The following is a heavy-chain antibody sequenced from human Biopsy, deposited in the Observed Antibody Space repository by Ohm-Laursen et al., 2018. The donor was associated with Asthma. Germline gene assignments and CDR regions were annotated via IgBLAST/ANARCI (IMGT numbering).Heavy chain of an antibody. D-gene: IGHD3-10*01. Sequence: SLRLSCTASGFSFDDCAMHWVRQAPGKGLEWVSVIYSGGTSHTADSVRGRFTISRDKSENTLYLQMNSLRAEDTAVYYCAKDERLYYGSDSKYMQPVPLGDWGQGTLVIVSA. J-gene: IGHJ4*02. V-gene: IGHV3-23*03. CDR3: AKDERLYYGSDSKYMQPVPLGD. CDR1: GFSFDDCA. CDR2: IYSGGTS.